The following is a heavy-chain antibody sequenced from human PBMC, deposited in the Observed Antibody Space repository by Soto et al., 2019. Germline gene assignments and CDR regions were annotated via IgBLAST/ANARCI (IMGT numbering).Heavy chain of an antibody. Sequence: EVQLVESGGGLVQPGGSLRLSCAASGFTFSSYEMNWVRQAPGKGLEWVSYISSSGSTIYYADSVKGRFTISRDNAKNSMYMQMKSLGAEDTAVYYCARDPLKFRYFAWTYYYYGMDVWGQGTTVTVSS. D-gene: IGHD3-9*01. CDR2: ISSSGSTI. CDR3: ARDPLKFRYFAWTYYYYGMDV. V-gene: IGHV3-48*03. CDR1: GFTFSSYE. J-gene: IGHJ6*02.